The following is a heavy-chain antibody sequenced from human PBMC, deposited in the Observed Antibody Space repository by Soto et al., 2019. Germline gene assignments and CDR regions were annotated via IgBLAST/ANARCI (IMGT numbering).Heavy chain of an antibody. Sequence: SVKVSCKASGFTFTSSAVQWVRQARGQRLEWIGWIVVGSGNTNYAQKFQERVTITRDMSTSTAYMELSSLRSEDTAVYYCAASIAAAGTNYYYGMDVWGQGTTVTVSS. CDR1: GFTFTSSA. J-gene: IGHJ6*02. D-gene: IGHD6-13*01. CDR3: AASIAAAGTNYYYGMDV. CDR2: IVVGSGNT. V-gene: IGHV1-58*01.